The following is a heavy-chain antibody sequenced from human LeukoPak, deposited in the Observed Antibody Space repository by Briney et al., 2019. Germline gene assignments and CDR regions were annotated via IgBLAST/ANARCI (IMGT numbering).Heavy chain of an antibody. D-gene: IGHD3-16*02. Sequence: PSETLSLTCTVSGYSISSGYYWGWIRQPPGKGLEWIGSIYHSGSTNYNPSLKSRVTISVDTSKNQFSLKLSSVTAADTAVYYCARRGYDYVWGSYRYTEGYFDYWGQGTLVTVSS. CDR2: IYHSGST. J-gene: IGHJ4*02. V-gene: IGHV4-38-2*02. CDR3: ARRGYDYVWGSYRYTEGYFDY. CDR1: GYSISSGYY.